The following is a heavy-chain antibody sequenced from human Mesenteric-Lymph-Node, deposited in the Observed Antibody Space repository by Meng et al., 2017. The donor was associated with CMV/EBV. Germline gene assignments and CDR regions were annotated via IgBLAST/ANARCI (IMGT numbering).Heavy chain of an antibody. V-gene: IGHV3-30*02. Sequence: GGSLRLSCAASGFTFSSYGMHWVRQAPGKGLEWVAFIRYDGSNKYYADSVKGRFTISRDNSKNTLYLQMNSLRAEDTAVYYCAKVRRDCSSTSCEYFDYWGQGTLVTVSS. CDR1: GFTFSSYG. D-gene: IGHD2-2*01. CDR3: AKVRRDCSSTSCEYFDY. CDR2: IRYDGSNK. J-gene: IGHJ4*02.